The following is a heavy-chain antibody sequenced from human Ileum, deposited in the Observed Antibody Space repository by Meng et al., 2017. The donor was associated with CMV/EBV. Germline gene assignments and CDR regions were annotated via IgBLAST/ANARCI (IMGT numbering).Heavy chain of an antibody. D-gene: IGHD3-10*01. V-gene: IGHV4-4*07. CDR1: GGSISDYH. CDR2: LRTSGTI. CDR3: GRAGARGVPVDI. Sequence: QLQAAVPGLVKPSETLSLTCSVSGGSISDYHWTWIRKSAGKGLQWLGRLRTSGTIDHNPSFKSRVTLSIDTSKNQFSLKLTSVTAADTAVYYCGRAGARGVPVDIWGQGTLVTVSS. J-gene: IGHJ4*02.